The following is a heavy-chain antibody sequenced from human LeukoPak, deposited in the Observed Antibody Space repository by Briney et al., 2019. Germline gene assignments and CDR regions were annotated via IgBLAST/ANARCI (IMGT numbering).Heavy chain of an antibody. CDR3: AREVTAMPYYYYYYMDV. CDR1: GYTFTGYY. J-gene: IGHJ6*03. D-gene: IGHD2-2*01. CDR2: INLNSGGT. Sequence: ASVKVSCKASGYTFTGYYMHWVRQAPGQGLEWMGWINLNSGGTNYAQKFQGRVTITRNTSISTAYMELSSLRSEDTAVYYCAREVTAMPYYYYYYMDVWGKGTTVTVSS. V-gene: IGHV1-2*02.